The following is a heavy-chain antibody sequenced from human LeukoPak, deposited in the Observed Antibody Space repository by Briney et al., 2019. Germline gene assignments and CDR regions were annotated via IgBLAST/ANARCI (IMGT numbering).Heavy chain of an antibody. CDR1: GGSISNYY. V-gene: IGHV4-59*01. D-gene: IGHD6-19*01. J-gene: IGHJ4*02. Sequence: MASETLSLTCTVPGGSISNYYWSWIRQPPGKGLEWIGYIYYTGSTNYNPSLESRVTISVDTSKNQFSLKLTSVTAADTAVYYCARGGWSLDYWGQGTLVTVSS. CDR2: IYYTGST. CDR3: ARGGWSLDY.